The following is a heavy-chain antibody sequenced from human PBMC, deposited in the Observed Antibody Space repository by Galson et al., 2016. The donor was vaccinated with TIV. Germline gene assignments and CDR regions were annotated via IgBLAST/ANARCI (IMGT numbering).Heavy chain of an antibody. CDR1: GFTFSTYW. D-gene: IGHD6-6*01. J-gene: IGHJ5*02. CDR2: ISGYGTRT. CDR3: ATLPYSSPSDWFGP. V-gene: IGHV3-74*01. Sequence: SLRLSCAASGFTFSTYWMNWVRQAPGKGLVWVSRISGYGTRTNYADSVKGRFTISRDNAKNTLYLQMNSLSADDTAVYYCATLPYSSPSDWFGPWGQGTLVTVSS.